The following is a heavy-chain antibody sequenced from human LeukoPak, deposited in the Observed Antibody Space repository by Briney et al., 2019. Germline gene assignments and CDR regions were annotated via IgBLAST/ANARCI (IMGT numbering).Heavy chain of an antibody. CDR3: ARDLDWILFDY. Sequence: GGSLRLSCAASGFTFSTYWMHWVRHAPGKGLVWVARIRPEGTTTAYADSVRGRFTISRDNAKNTLFLQMNSLSAEDTAVYYCARDLDWILFDYWGQGTLVTVSS. J-gene: IGHJ4*02. D-gene: IGHD3-9*01. V-gene: IGHV3-74*03. CDR1: GFTFSTYW. CDR2: IRPEGTTT.